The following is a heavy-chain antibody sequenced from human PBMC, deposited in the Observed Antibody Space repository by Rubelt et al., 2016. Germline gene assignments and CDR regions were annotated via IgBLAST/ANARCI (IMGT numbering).Heavy chain of an antibody. D-gene: IGHD3-10*01. Sequence: EVQLVESGGGLVQPGGSLRLSCAASGFTFSKYNMNWVRQAPGKGLEWVSYISDRSSTIYYADSVKGRFTISRDNAKNSLYLPMNSLRAEETAVYYCARDTRMVRGVYGRDVWGQGTTVTVSS. V-gene: IGHV3-48*04. J-gene: IGHJ6*02. CDR3: ARDTRMVRGVYGRDV. CDR1: GFTFSKYN. CDR2: ISDRSSTI.